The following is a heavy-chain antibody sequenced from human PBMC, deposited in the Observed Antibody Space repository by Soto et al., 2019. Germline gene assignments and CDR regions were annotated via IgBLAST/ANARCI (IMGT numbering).Heavy chain of an antibody. Sequence: GGSLRLSCAASGFTFSSYAMHWVRQAPGKGLEWVAVISYDGSNKYYADSVKGRFTISRDNSKNTPYLQMSSLRAEDPAVYYCARDWPVVVAATAYYYYYGMDVWGQGTTVTVSS. CDR1: GFTFSSYA. V-gene: IGHV3-30-3*01. CDR2: ISYDGSNK. D-gene: IGHD2-15*01. J-gene: IGHJ6*02. CDR3: ARDWPVVVAATAYYYYYGMDV.